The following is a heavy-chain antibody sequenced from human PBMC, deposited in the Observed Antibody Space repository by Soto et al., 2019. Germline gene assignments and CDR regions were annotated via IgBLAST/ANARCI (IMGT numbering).Heavy chain of an antibody. CDR3: ARVPGYYDILTGYET. J-gene: IGHJ4*02. V-gene: IGHV4-59*01. D-gene: IGHD3-9*01. CDR2: IYYSGNT. CDR1: GGSISGYY. Sequence: QVQLQESGPGLVKPSETLSLTCTVSGGSISGYYWSWIRQPPGKGLEWIGYIYYSGNTNYNPSLKSRLTISVDTSKNLFYLKLSSVTAADTAVYYCARVPGYYDILTGYETWGQGTLVTVSS.